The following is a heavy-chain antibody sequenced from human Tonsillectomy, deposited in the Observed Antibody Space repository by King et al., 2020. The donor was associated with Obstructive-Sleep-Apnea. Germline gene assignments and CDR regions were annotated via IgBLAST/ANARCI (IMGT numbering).Heavy chain of an antibody. CDR2: IRSKAYGGTT. V-gene: IGHV3-49*03. Sequence: VQLVESGGGLVQPGRSLRLSCTASGFTFGDYAMSWFRQAPGKGLEWVGFIRSKAYGGTTEYAASVKGRFTISRDDSKSIAYLQMNSLKTEDTAVYYCTRAPAFLLRSTGYSMFDYWGQGTLVTVSS. CDR1: GFTFGDYA. J-gene: IGHJ4*02. CDR3: TRAPAFLLRSTGYSMFDY. D-gene: IGHD3-9*01.